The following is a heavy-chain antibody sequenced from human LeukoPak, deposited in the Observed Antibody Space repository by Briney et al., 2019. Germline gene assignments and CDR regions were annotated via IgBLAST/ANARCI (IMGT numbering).Heavy chain of an antibody. J-gene: IGHJ3*02. Sequence: NPGGSLRLSCAASGFTFSSYSMNWVRQAPGKGLQWVSSISSSSNYIYDADSVKGRFTISRDNAKNSLYLQMDSLRAEDTAVYYCARGDTIFGVVIMGGAFDIWGQGTMVTVSS. CDR1: GFTFSSYS. CDR3: ARGDTIFGVVIMGGAFDI. CDR2: ISSSSNYI. V-gene: IGHV3-21*01. D-gene: IGHD3-3*01.